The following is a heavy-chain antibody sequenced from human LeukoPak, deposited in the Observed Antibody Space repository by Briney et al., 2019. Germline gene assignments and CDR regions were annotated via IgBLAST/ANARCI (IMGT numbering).Heavy chain of an antibody. J-gene: IGHJ5*02. CDR1: GYTFTSYD. CDR2: MNPNSGNT. Sequence: ASLKVSCKASGYTFTSYDINWVRQATGQGLEWMGWMNPNSGNTGYAQKFQGRVTMTRNTSISTAYMELSSLRSEDTAVYYCARVRGEQLVVYWFDPWGQGTLVTVSS. CDR3: ARVRGEQLVVYWFDP. V-gene: IGHV1-8*01. D-gene: IGHD6-6*01.